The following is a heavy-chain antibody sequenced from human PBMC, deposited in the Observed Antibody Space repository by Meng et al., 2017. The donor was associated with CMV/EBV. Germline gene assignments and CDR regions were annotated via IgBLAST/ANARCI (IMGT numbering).Heavy chain of an antibody. CDR2: LSYDGSDK. V-gene: IGHV3-30-3*01. J-gene: IGHJ4*02. D-gene: IGHD5-18*01. CDR3: ARDRIQSYFDY. CDR1: IFSFGLYA. Sequence: SFTTFIFSFGLYAMHWVRQAPGKGLEWVAVLSYDGSDKYYADSVKGRFTISRDNSKNTLYLQMNSLRAEDTAVYYCARDRIQSYFDYWGQGTLVTVSS.